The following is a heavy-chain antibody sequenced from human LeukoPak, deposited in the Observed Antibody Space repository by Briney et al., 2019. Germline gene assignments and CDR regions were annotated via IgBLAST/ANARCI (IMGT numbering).Heavy chain of an antibody. D-gene: IGHD7-27*01. CDR1: GFTFSSYA. CDR2: ISGSGDST. CDR3: AKAELGRYFDL. Sequence: GGSLRLSCAASGFTFSSYAMSWVRQAPGRGLEWVSAISGSGDSTFYADSEKGRFTISRDNSKNTLYLQMNSLRAEDTAVYYCAKAELGRYFDLWGRGTLVTVSS. J-gene: IGHJ2*01. V-gene: IGHV3-23*01.